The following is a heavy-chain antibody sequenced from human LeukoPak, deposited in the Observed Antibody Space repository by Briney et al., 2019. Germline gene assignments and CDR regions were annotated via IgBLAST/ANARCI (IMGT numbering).Heavy chain of an antibody. Sequence: GGSLRLSCGASGLTVSSYAMSWVRQAPGKGLEWVPTIIGSAANTYYADSVKGRFTISRDDSKNTVYLQMNSLRAEDTAVYSCAKYTSGTSYRGLDQWGHGTLVTVSS. CDR3: AKYTSGTSYRGLDQ. D-gene: IGHD3-10*01. V-gene: IGHV3-23*01. CDR2: IIGSAANT. J-gene: IGHJ4*01. CDR1: GLTVSSYA.